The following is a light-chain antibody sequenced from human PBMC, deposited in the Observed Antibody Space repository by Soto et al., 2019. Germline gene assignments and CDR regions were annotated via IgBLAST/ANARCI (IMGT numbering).Light chain of an antibody. V-gene: IGKV1-39*01. J-gene: IGKJ3*01. Sequence: DIQMTQSPSSLSASVGDRVTITCRASQSISSYLNWYQQKPGKAPKLLIYAASSLQSGVPSRFSGSGSGTDFTLTISSLQPADFATYYCQQSYSTPQFGPGTKVDIK. CDR2: AAS. CDR3: QQSYSTPQ. CDR1: QSISSY.